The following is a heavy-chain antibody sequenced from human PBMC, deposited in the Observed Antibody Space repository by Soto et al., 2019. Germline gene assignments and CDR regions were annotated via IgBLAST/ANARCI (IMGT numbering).Heavy chain of an antibody. CDR2: INTIGSAI. D-gene: IGHD3-10*01. Sequence: GGSLRLSCAASGFTFSSFEMNWVRQAPGKGLEWIAYINTIGSAIYYADSVKGRFTISRDNAKNSLPLQMNSLRADDTAVYYCARERYASARPLDYWGQGTLVTVSS. J-gene: IGHJ4*02. CDR3: ARERYASARPLDY. CDR1: GFTFSSFE. V-gene: IGHV3-48*03.